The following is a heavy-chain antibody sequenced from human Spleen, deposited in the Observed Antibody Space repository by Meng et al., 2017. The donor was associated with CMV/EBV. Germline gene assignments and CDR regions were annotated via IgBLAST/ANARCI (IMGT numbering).Heavy chain of an antibody. CDR1: GFTFSSYS. D-gene: IGHD2-2*02. CDR3: ARDRSGVPAAILDY. CDR2: ISSSSSYI. Sequence: GESLKISCAASGFTFSSYSMNWVRQAPGKGLEWVSSISSSSSYIYYADSVKGRFTISRDNAKNSLYLQMNSLRAEDTAVYYCARDRSGVPAAILDYWGQGTLVTVS. J-gene: IGHJ4*02. V-gene: IGHV3-21*01.